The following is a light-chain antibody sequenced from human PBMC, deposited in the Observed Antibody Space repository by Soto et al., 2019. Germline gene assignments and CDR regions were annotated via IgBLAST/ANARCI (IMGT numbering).Light chain of an antibody. CDR1: SGHSSYA. J-gene: IGLJ2*01. V-gene: IGLV4-69*01. CDR3: QTWGTGIRGVV. Sequence: QPVLTQSPSASASLGASVKLTCTLSSGHSSYAIAWHQQQPEKGPRYLMKLNSDGSHSKGDGIPDRFSGSSSGAERYLAISSLQSEDEADCYCQTWGTGIRGVVFGGGTQLTVL. CDR2: LNSDGSH.